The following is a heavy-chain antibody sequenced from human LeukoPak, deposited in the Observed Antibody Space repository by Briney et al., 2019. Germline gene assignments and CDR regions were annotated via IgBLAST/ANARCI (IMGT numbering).Heavy chain of an antibody. D-gene: IGHD3-9*01. Sequence: ASVKGSCKASGYSFTSHHMHWVRQAPGQGLEWMGWINPNSGGTNYAQKFQGRVTMTRDTSISTAYMELSRLRSDDTAVYYCARGGTYYDILTGYYNPKLYFDYWGQGTLVTVSS. CDR2: INPNSGGT. J-gene: IGHJ4*02. CDR3: ARGGTYYDILTGYYNPKLYFDY. CDR1: GYSFTSHH. V-gene: IGHV1-2*02.